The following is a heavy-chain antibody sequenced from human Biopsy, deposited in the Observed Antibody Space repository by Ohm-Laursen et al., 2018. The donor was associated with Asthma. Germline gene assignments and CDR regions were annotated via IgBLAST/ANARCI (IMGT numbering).Heavy chain of an antibody. J-gene: IGHJ4*02. Sequence: ASVKVSCKVSGYTFTANDVHWVRQAPGQGLEWMGWISAYNGNTNYAQKLQGRVTMTTDTSTSTAYMELRSVRSDDTAVYYCARVEAARHDYRSYDFDYWGQGTLVTVSS. CDR1: GYTFTAND. D-gene: IGHD4-11*01. CDR2: ISAYNGNT. V-gene: IGHV1-18*04. CDR3: ARVEAARHDYRSYDFDY.